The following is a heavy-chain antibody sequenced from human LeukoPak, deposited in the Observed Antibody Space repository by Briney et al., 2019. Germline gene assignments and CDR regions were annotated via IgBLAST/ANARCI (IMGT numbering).Heavy chain of an antibody. D-gene: IGHD6-13*01. J-gene: IGHJ6*03. V-gene: IGHV4-59*01. CDR2: MYYSGST. CDR1: GGSISSYY. Sequence: SETLSLTCTVSGGSISSYYWSWIRQPPGKGLEWIGYMYYSGSTNYNPPLKSRVTISVDTSKNQFSLKLSSVTAADTAVYYCARSLDSSWPYYYYYMDVWGKGTTVTVSS. CDR3: ARSLDSSWPYYYYYMDV.